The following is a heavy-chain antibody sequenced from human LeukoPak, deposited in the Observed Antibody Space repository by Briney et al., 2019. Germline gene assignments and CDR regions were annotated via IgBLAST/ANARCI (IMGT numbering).Heavy chain of an antibody. J-gene: IGHJ5*02. CDR1: GYTFTGYY. D-gene: IGHD5-18*01. CDR2: INPNSSGT. CDR3: ARGQIRDTAMTPTNWFDP. V-gene: IGHV1-2*02. Sequence: ASVTVSCKGSGYTFTGYYMHWVRHGQGQGHGLKGWINPNSSGTNYAQKFQGRVTMTRVTSISNAYMELHRLRSDDTAVYYCARGQIRDTAMTPTNWFDPWGQGTLVTVSS.